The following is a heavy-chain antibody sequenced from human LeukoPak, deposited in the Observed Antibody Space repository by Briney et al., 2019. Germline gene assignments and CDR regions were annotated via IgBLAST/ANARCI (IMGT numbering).Heavy chain of an antibody. CDR3: EREREGSFDY. V-gene: IGHV1-18*01. Sequence: ASVKVSCKASGYTFISYGISWVRQAPGQGLEWMGWISAYNGNTKYAQKLQGRVTMTTDTSTSTAYMELRSLRSDDTDIYFCEREREGSFDYWGQGTLVTVSS. CDR1: GYTFISYG. J-gene: IGHJ4*02. D-gene: IGHD1-26*01. CDR2: ISAYNGNT.